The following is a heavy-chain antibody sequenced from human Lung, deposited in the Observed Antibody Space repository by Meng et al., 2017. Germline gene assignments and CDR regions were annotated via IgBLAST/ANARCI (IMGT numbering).Heavy chain of an antibody. V-gene: IGHV4-4*02. J-gene: IGHJ5*02. CDR3: ARGSITMVRGVSVFDP. CDR2: IYHSGST. CDR1: GGSISSSNW. Sequence: QVQLQGRGQGLVTPSGTLPLTCAVSGGSISSSNWWSWVRQPPGKGLEWIGEIYHSGSTNYNPSLKSRVTISVDKSKNQFSLKLSSVTAADTAVYYCARGSITMVRGVSVFDPWGQGTLVTVSS. D-gene: IGHD3-10*01.